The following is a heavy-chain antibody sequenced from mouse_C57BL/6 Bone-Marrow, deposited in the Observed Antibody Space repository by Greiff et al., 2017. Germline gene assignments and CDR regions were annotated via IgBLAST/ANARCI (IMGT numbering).Heavy chain of an antibody. CDR1: GYTFTSYW. J-gene: IGHJ2*01. CDR2: INPSNGGT. CDR3: ARVYGSSPYYFDY. V-gene: IGHV1-53*01. D-gene: IGHD1-1*01. Sequence: VQLQQPGTELVKPGASVKLSCKASGYTFTSYWMHWVKQRPGQGLEWIGNINPSNGGTNYNEKFKSKATLTVDKSSSTAYMQLSSLTSEDSAVXYCARVYGSSPYYFDYWGQGTTLTVSS.